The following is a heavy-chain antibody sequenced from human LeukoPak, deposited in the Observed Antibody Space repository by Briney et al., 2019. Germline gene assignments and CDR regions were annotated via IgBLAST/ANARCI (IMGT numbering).Heavy chain of an antibody. CDR3: ARGYSGSYRVDY. Sequence: PGGSLRLSCAASGLTLSNYWMHWVRHAPGKGLVWVSRMNSDGSGTSYADSVKGRFTISRDNAKNTLYLQMNSLRAEDTAVYYCARGYSGSYRVDYWGQGTLVTVSS. J-gene: IGHJ4*02. CDR2: MNSDGSGT. CDR1: GLTLSNYW. V-gene: IGHV3-74*01. D-gene: IGHD1-26*01.